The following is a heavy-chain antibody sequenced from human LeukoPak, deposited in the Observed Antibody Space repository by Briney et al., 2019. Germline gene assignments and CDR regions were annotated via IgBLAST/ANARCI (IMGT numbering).Heavy chain of an antibody. CDR3: AKDPYYDSSGYYRPHFDY. J-gene: IGHJ4*02. V-gene: IGHV3-48*03. D-gene: IGHD3-22*01. CDR2: ISSSGSIT. Sequence: GGSLRLSCAASGFTFNDYEMTWVRQAPGKGLEWISYISSSGSITSHADSVKGRFTISRDNAKNSLYLQMNSLRAEDTAVYYCAKDPYYDSSGYYRPHFDYWGQGTLVTVSS. CDR1: GFTFNDYE.